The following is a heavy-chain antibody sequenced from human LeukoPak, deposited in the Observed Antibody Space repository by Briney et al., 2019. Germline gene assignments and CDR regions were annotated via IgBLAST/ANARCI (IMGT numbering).Heavy chain of an antibody. CDR1: GYSFTSYW. Sequence: GESLKISCKGAGYSFTSYWIGWVRQMPGKGLELMGIIYPGDSDTRDSPSFQGQVTISADKSSNSAYLQWSSLKASDTAMYYCARNIELITFGGVIVDFDYWGQGTLVTVSS. D-gene: IGHD3-16*02. CDR2: IYPGDSDT. J-gene: IGHJ4*02. V-gene: IGHV5-51*01. CDR3: ARNIELITFGGVIVDFDY.